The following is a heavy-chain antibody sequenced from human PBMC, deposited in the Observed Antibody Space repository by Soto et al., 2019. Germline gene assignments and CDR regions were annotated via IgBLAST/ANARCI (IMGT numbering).Heavy chain of an antibody. CDR1: GGSFSGYY. D-gene: IGHD2-2*02. Sequence: SETLSLTCAVYGGSFSGYYWSWIRQPPGKGLEWIGEINHSGSTNYDPSLKSRVTISVDTSKNQFSLKLSSVTAADTAVYYCARGRRIVVVPAAIRTFDYWGQGTLVTVSS. CDR3: ARGRRIVVVPAAIRTFDY. CDR2: INHSGST. J-gene: IGHJ4*02. V-gene: IGHV4-34*01.